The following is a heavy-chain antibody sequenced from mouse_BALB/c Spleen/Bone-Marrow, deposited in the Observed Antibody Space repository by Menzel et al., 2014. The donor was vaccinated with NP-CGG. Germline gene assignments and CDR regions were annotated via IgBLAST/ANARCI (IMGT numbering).Heavy chain of an antibody. J-gene: IGHJ3*01. D-gene: IGHD1-2*01. CDR2: IDPENGDT. Sequence: VQLQQPGAELVRSGASVKLSCTASGFNIKDYYMHWVKQRPEQGLEWIGWIDPENGDTEYAPKFHGKATMTADTSSNTAYLQLRSLTSEDTAVYYCNAQNYGYGAWFAYWGQGTLVTVSA. V-gene: IGHV14-4*02. CDR1: GFNIKDYY. CDR3: NAQNYGYGAWFAY.